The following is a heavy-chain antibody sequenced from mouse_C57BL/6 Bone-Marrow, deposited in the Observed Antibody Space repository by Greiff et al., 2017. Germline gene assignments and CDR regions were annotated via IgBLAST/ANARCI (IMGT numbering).Heavy chain of an antibody. J-gene: IGHJ4*01. CDR3: ARGTGTDAMDY. D-gene: IGHD4-1*01. Sequence: QVQLQQPGAELVMPGASVKLSCKASGYTFTSYWMHWVKQRPGQGLEWIGEIDPSDSYTNYNQKFKGKSTLTVDKSSSTAYMQLSSRTSADSAVYYCARGTGTDAMDYWGQGTSVTVSS. V-gene: IGHV1-69*01. CDR2: IDPSDSYT. CDR1: GYTFTSYW.